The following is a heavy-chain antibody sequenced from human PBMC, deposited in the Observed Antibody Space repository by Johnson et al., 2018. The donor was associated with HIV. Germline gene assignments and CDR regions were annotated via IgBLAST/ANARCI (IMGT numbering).Heavy chain of an antibody. Sequence: QVQVVESGGGVVQPGRSLRLSCAASGFTFSSYAMHWVRQAPGKGLEWVAVISYDGSNKYYADSVKGRFTISRDNSKNTLYLQMNSLRAGDTAVYYCARDYDDRSGYYSPGGEAFDIWGQGTMVIVSS. D-gene: IGHD3-22*01. J-gene: IGHJ3*02. CDR2: ISYDGSNK. CDR3: ARDYDDRSGYYSPGGEAFDI. V-gene: IGHV3-30*04. CDR1: GFTFSSYA.